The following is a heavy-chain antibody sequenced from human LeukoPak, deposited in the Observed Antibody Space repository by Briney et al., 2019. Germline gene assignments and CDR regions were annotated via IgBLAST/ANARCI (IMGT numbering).Heavy chain of an antibody. V-gene: IGHV1-46*01. D-gene: IGHD6-13*01. CDR3: AREWVIAAAQGAFDI. J-gene: IGHJ3*02. Sequence: ASVKVSCKASGYTFTGYYMHWVRQAPGQGLEWMGIINPSGGSTSYAQKFQGRVTMTRDTSTSTVYMELSSLRSEDTAVYYCAREWVIAAAQGAFDIWGQGTMVTVSS. CDR2: INPSGGST. CDR1: GYTFTGYY.